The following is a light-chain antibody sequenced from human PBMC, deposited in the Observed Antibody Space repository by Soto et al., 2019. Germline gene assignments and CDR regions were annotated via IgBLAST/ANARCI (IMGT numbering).Light chain of an antibody. CDR1: ESVTSTY. Sequence: EIVLTQSPGTLSLSLGERATLSCRTSESVTSTYLAWYQQKPGQPPRLLIYGASSRATGIPDRFSGSGSGTDFTLTISRLEPEDFAVYYCQLFGSSPRYTFGQGTKLEIK. J-gene: IGKJ2*01. CDR2: GAS. V-gene: IGKV3-20*01. CDR3: QLFGSSPRYT.